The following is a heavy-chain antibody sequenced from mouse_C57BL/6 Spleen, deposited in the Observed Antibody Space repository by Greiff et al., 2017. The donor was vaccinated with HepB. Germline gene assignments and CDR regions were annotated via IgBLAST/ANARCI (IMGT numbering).Heavy chain of an antibody. D-gene: IGHD2-5*01. CDR1: GFTFSSYG. Sequence: EVKLMESGGDLVKPGGSLKLSCAASGFTFSSYGMSWVRQTPDKRLEWVATISSGGSYTYYPDSVKGRFTISRDNAKNTLYLQMSSLKSEDTAMYYCARHENRPTIVTFDYWGQGTTLTVSS. CDR3: ARHENRPTIVTFDY. J-gene: IGHJ2*01. CDR2: ISSGGSYT. V-gene: IGHV5-6*01.